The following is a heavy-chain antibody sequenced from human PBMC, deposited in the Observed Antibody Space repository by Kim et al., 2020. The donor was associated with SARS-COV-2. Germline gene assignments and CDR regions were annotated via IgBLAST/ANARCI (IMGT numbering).Heavy chain of an antibody. J-gene: IGHJ3*01. Sequence: ASVKVSCKASGYNFRTYAMNWVRQAPGQGLEWMGWINTNTGDPTYAQGFTGRFVFSLDTSVSTAYLQISSLKAEDTAIYYCARGGGSSWSHDAFDFWGQGTMVTVSS. CDR1: GYNFRTYA. CDR2: INTNTGDP. D-gene: IGHD6-6*01. CDR3: ARGGGSSWSHDAFDF. V-gene: IGHV7-4-1*02.